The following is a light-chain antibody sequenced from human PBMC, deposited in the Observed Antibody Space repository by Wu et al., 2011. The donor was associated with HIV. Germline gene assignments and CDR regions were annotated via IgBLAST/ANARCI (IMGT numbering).Light chain of an antibody. V-gene: IGKV1-27*01. Sequence: DIQMTQSPSSLSASVGDRVTITCRASQGISNFLAWYQQKPGKPPKVLIYAASTLQSGSHLGLVAVDLGQISLSPSAACSLKTVATYYCQKYNTAPWTFGQGTKVE. J-gene: IGKJ1*01. CDR3: QKYNTAPWT. CDR1: QGISNF. CDR2: AAS.